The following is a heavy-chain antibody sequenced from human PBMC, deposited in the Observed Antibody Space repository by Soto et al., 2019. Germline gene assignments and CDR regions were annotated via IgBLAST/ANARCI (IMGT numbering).Heavy chain of an antibody. CDR2: ISGSGGRT. CDR3: AKERTSSGYFDY. Sequence: AGGSLRLSCAASGFTFSTYAMSWVRQAPGKGLEWVSAISGSGGRTYYADSVKGRFTISRDNSKNTLYLQMKSLRAEDMAVYYCAKERTSSGYFDYWGQGTLVTVSS. J-gene: IGHJ4*02. CDR1: GFTFSTYA. D-gene: IGHD3-22*01. V-gene: IGHV3-23*01.